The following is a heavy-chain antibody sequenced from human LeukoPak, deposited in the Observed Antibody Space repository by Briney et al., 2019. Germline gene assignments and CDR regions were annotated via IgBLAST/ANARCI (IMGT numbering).Heavy chain of an antibody. CDR2: INPNSGGT. CDR3: ARDLNAPYYYDGSGYYYFDY. D-gene: IGHD3-22*01. Sequence: ASVKVSCKASGYTFTGYYMHWVRQAPGQGLEWMGWINPNSGGTNYAQKFQGRVTMTRDTSISTAYMELSRLRSDDTAVYYCARDLNAPYYYDGSGYYYFDYWGQGTLVTVSS. CDR1: GYTFTGYY. V-gene: IGHV1-2*02. J-gene: IGHJ4*02.